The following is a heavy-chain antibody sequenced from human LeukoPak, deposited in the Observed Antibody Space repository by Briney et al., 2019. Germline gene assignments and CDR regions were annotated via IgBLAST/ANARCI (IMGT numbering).Heavy chain of an antibody. CDR2: IYYSGST. Sequence: PSETLSLTCTVSGGSISSYYWSWIRQPPGKGLEWIGYIYYSGSTNYNLSLKSRVTISVDTSKNQFSLKLSSVTAADTAVYYCARSPLRFLEWLFFDYWGQGTLVTVSS. V-gene: IGHV4-59*01. CDR3: ARSPLRFLEWLFFDY. J-gene: IGHJ4*02. D-gene: IGHD3-3*01. CDR1: GGSISSYY.